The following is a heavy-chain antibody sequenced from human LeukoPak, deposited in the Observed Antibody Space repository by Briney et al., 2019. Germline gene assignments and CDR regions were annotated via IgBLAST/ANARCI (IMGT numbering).Heavy chain of an antibody. Sequence: GGSLRLSCAASGFTFSSYGMSWVRQAPGKGLEWVSAISGSGGSTYYADSVKGRFTISRDNSKNTLYLQMNSLRAEDTAVYYCAKVAMIVVNSIFDAFDIWGQGTMVTVSS. CDR1: GFTFSSYG. CDR3: AKVAMIVVNSIFDAFDI. D-gene: IGHD3-22*01. CDR2: ISGSGGST. J-gene: IGHJ3*02. V-gene: IGHV3-23*01.